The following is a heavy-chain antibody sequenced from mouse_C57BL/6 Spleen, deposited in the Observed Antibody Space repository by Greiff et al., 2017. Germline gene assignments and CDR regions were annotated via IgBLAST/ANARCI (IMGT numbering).Heavy chain of an antibody. CDR2: ISDGGSYT. V-gene: IGHV5-4*01. Sequence: EVQRVESGGGLVKPGGSLKLSCAASGFTFSSYAMSWVRQTPEKRLEWVATISDGGSYTYYPDTVEGRFTISRDNAKNNLYLQMSNLKAEDTAMYYCARASWDERYFDVWGTGTTVTVSS. J-gene: IGHJ1*03. D-gene: IGHD4-1*01. CDR3: ARASWDERYFDV. CDR1: GFTFSSYA.